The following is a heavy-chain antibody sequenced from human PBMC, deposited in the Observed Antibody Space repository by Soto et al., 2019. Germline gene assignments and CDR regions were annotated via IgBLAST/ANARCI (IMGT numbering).Heavy chain of an antibody. CDR3: AKKERRSGYSFLDY. Sequence: GGSLRLSCAASGFTFSSYGMHWVRQAPGKGLEWVAVISYDGSNKYYADSVRGRFTISRDNSKNTLYLQMNSLRAEDTAVYYCAKKERRSGYSFLDYWGQGTLVTVSS. V-gene: IGHV3-30*18. CDR2: ISYDGSNK. D-gene: IGHD3-3*01. CDR1: GFTFSSYG. J-gene: IGHJ4*02.